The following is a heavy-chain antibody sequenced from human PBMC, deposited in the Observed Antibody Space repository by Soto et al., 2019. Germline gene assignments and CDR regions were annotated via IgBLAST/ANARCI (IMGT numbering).Heavy chain of an antibody. D-gene: IGHD3-10*01. V-gene: IGHV3-7*01. CDR1: GFTFSSYW. CDR3: ARGFITMVRGVIIWDD. Sequence: GGSLRLSCAASGFTFSSYWMSWVRQAPGKGLEWVANIKQDGSEKYYVDSVRGRFTISRDNAKNSLYLQMNSLRAEDTAVYYCARGFITMVRGVIIWDDWGQGTRVSVAS. CDR2: IKQDGSEK. J-gene: IGHJ4*02.